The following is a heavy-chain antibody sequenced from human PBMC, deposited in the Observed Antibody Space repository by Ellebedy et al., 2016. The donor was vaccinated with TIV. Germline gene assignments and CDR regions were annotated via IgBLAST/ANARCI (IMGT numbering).Heavy chain of an antibody. CDR1: GGSISSSSYY. V-gene: IGHV4-39*07. CDR3: ARGGEYSSSSVDY. J-gene: IGHJ4*02. D-gene: IGHD6-6*01. Sequence: SETLSLXXTVSGGSISSSSYYWGWIRQPPGKGLEWIGSIYYSGSTYYNPSLKSRVTISVDTSKNQFSLKLSSVTAADTAVYYCARGGEYSSSSVDYWGQGTLVTVSS. CDR2: IYYSGST.